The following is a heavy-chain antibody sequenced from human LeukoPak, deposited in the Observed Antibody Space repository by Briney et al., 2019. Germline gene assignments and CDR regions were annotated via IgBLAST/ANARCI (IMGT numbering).Heavy chain of an antibody. V-gene: IGHV4-61*08. CDR2: IFYSGST. CDR3: ARLGFRTGDNSLADY. J-gene: IGHJ4*02. CDR1: GGSISSGDYY. D-gene: IGHD2-8*02. Sequence: SETLSLTCTVSGGSISSGDYYWSWIRQPPGKGLECIGYIFYSGSTNYNPSFKSRVSISLDTSKSQFSLKLTSVTAADTAMYYCARLGFRTGDNSLADYWGRGTQVTVSS.